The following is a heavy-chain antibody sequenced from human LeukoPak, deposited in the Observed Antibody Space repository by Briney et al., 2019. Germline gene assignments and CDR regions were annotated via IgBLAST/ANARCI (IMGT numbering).Heavy chain of an antibody. J-gene: IGHJ5*02. V-gene: IGHV1-2*02. CDR1: GYTFSGYY. CDR3: ARNSVGYCSSSSCYDGSWFDP. D-gene: IGHD2-2*01. CDR2: INPDSADT. Sequence: ASVKVSCKASGYTFSGYYIHWVRQAPGQGLEWMGWINPDSADTQYAQTFQGRVTMTSDTSITTIYIELSRLNSDDTAVYYCARNSVGYCSSSSCYDGSWFDPWGQGTLVTVSS.